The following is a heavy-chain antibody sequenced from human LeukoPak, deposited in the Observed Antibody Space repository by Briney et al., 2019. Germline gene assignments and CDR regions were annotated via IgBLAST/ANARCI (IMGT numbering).Heavy chain of an antibody. CDR3: ARVAYYDFWSGHSSSYIDV. J-gene: IGHJ6*03. CDR2: INPNSGGT. CDR1: GYTFTGYY. V-gene: IGHV1-2*02. Sequence: GASVKVSCKASGYTFTGYYMHWVRQAPGQGLEWMGWINPNSGGTNYAQKFQGRVTMTRDTSISTAYMELSRLRSDDTAVYYCARVAYYDFWSGHSSSYIDVWGKGTTVTVSS. D-gene: IGHD3-3*01.